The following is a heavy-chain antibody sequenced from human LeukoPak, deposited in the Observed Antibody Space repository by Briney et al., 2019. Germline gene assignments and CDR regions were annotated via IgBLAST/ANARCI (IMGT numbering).Heavy chain of an antibody. CDR2: INPNSGGT. CDR3: ARLYDILTGYYYYFDY. V-gene: IGHV1-2*02. J-gene: IGHJ4*02. CDR1: GYTFTGYY. D-gene: IGHD3-9*01. Sequence: ASVKVSCKASGYTFTGYYMHWVRQAPGQGLEWMGWINPNSGGTNYAQKFQGRVTVTRDTSISTAYMELSRLRSDDTAVYYCARLYDILTGYYYYFDYWGQGTLATVSS.